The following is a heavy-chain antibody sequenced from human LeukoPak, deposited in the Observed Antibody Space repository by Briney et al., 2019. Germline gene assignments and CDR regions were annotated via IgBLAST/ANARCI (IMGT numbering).Heavy chain of an antibody. J-gene: IGHJ3*02. CDR1: GFTFSSYA. CDR2: ISSSSSYI. D-gene: IGHD1-7*01. Sequence: NPGGSLRLSCAASGFTFSSYAMSWVRQAPGKGLEWVSSISSSSSYIYYADSVRGRFTISRDNAKNSLYLQMNSLRAEDTAVYYCARVAVTGTTLGAFDIWGQGTMVTVSS. CDR3: ARVAVTGTTLGAFDI. V-gene: IGHV3-21*01.